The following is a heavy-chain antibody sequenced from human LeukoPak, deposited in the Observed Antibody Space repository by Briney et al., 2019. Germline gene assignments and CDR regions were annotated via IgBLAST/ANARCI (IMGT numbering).Heavy chain of an antibody. Sequence: GGSLRLSCTASGFTFGDYAMSWVRQAPGKGLEWVSAISGSGGSTYYADSVKGRFTISRDNSKNTLYLQMNSLRAEDTAVYYCAKDRDDSSGYYYVPGPFDYWGQGTLVTVSS. CDR3: AKDRDDSSGYYYVPGPFDY. J-gene: IGHJ4*02. CDR2: ISGSGGST. V-gene: IGHV3-23*01. CDR1: GFTFGDYA. D-gene: IGHD3-22*01.